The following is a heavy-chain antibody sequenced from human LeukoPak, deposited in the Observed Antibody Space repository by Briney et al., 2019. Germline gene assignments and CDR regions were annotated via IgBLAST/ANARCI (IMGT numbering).Heavy chain of an antibody. J-gene: IGHJ4*02. CDR2: VYYSGST. V-gene: IGHV4-59*01. CDR1: GGSISSYY. D-gene: IGHD6-19*01. Sequence: SETLSLTCTVSGGSISSYYWSWIRQPPGKGLEWIGYVYYSGSTNYNPSLQSRLTMSVDTSKNQFSLKLSSVAAADTAVYYCASQGSSGWRPHDYWGQGTLVTVSS. CDR3: ASQGSSGWRPHDY.